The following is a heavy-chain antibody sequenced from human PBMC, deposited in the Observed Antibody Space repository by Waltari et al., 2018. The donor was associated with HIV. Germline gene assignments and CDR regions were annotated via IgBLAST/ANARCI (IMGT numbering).Heavy chain of an antibody. CDR1: GFSFGDYS. CDR3: TKAVAGFYYFDY. CDR2: IRSKTYGGTT. Sequence: GGGLVQPGRSLRLSCAASGFSFGDYSMSWVRQAPGKGLEWVGFIRSKTYGGTTEYAASVKGRFTISRDDSKSIAYIQMNSLKTEDTAVNYCTKAVAGFYYFDYWGQGTQVTVSS. D-gene: IGHD6-19*01. V-gene: IGHV3-49*04. J-gene: IGHJ4*02.